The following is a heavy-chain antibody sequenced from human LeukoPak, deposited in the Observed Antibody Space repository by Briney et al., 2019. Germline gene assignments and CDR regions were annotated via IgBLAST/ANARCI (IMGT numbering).Heavy chain of an antibody. D-gene: IGHD6-19*01. J-gene: IGHJ4*02. CDR2: INPNSGGT. CDR3: ARDLYAVAGTDY. V-gene: IGHV1-2*02. CDR1: GYTFTGYD. Sequence: ASVKVCCKASGYTFTGYDMHWVRQAPGQGLEWMGWINPNSGGTNYAQKFQGRVTMTRDTSISTAYMELSRLRSDDTAVYYCARDLYAVAGTDYWGQGNLVTVSS.